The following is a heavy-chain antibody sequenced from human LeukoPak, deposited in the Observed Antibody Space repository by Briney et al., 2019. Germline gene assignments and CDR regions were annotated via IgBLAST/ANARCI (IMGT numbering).Heavy chain of an antibody. CDR2: ISYDGSNK. Sequence: PGGSLRLSCAASGFTFSSYGMHWVRQAPGKGLEWVAVISYDGSNKYYADSVKGRFTISRDNSKNTLYLQMNSLRAEDTAVYYCAKDIYGSGSYIDYWGQGTLVTVSS. V-gene: IGHV3-30*18. D-gene: IGHD3-10*01. CDR3: AKDIYGSGSYIDY. J-gene: IGHJ4*02. CDR1: GFTFSSYG.